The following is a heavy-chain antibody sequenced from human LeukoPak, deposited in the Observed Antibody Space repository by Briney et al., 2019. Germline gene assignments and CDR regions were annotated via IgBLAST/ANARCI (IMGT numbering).Heavy chain of an antibody. CDR1: GFTFSSYW. J-gene: IGHJ4*02. CDR3: ARERYYYGSGSLLDY. V-gene: IGHV3-74*01. Sequence: GGSLRLSCAASGFTFSSYWMHWVRQAPGKGLVWVSRINSDGSSTSYADSVKGRFTISRDNAKNTLYLQMNSLRAEDTAVYCCARERYYYGSGSLLDYWGQGTLVTVSS. D-gene: IGHD3-10*01. CDR2: INSDGSST.